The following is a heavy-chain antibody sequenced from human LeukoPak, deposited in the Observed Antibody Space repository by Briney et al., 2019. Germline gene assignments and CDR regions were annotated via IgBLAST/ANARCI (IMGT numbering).Heavy chain of an antibody. CDR3: AREGDYYYYMDV. CDR2: INHSGST. Sequence: KPSETLSLTCAVYGGSFSGYYWSWIRQPPGKGLEWIGEINHSGSTNYNPSLKSRVTISVDTSKNQFSLKLSSVTAADTAVYYCAREGDYYYYMDVWSKGTTVTVSS. J-gene: IGHJ6*03. CDR1: GGSFSGYY. V-gene: IGHV4-34*01.